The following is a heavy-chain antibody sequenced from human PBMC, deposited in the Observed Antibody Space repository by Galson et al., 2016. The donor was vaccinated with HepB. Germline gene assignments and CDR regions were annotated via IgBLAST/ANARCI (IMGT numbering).Heavy chain of an antibody. J-gene: IGHJ4*02. CDR3: SSRGIEMTPIVRPVDY. Sequence: LSLTCNVSNGSISTSNFYWGWIRQSPGKGLEWIGSIYHGGSTYYNPSHKSRVTISVDTSKNQFSLRLNFVTAADTAVYYCSSRGIEMTPIVRPVDYWGQGTLVIVSS. D-gene: IGHD5-24*01. CDR2: IYHGGST. V-gene: IGHV4-39*01. CDR1: NGSISTSNFY.